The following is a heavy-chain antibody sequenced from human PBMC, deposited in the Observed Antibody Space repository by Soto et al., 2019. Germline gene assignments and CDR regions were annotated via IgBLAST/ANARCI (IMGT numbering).Heavy chain of an antibody. D-gene: IGHD1-26*01. J-gene: IGHJ4*02. Sequence: ASVKVSCKASGGTFSSYAISWVRQAPGQGLEWMGGIIPIFGTANYAQKFQGRVTITADESTSTAYMELSSRRSEDTAVYYCARLVWRSGSYFDYWGQGTLVTVSS. CDR1: GGTFSSYA. CDR3: ARLVWRSGSYFDY. CDR2: IIPIFGTA. V-gene: IGHV1-69*13.